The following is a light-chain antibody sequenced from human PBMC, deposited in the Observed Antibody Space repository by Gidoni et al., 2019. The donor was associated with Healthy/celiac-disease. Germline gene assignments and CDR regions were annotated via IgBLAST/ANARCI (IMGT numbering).Light chain of an antibody. V-gene: IGKV3-11*01. J-gene: IGKJ4*01. CDR3: QQRNNWPLLT. CDR2: DAS. CDR1: QSVSSY. Sequence: VLTQSPATLSLSPGERATLPRRASQSVSSYLAWYQQKPGQAPRLLIYDASNRATGIPARFSGSGSGTDFTLTISSLEPEDFAVYYCQQRNNWPLLTFGGGTKVEIK.